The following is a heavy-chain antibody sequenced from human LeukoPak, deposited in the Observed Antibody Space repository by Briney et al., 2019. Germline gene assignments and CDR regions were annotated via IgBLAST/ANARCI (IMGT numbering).Heavy chain of an antibody. D-gene: IGHD4-17*01. Sequence: PSETLSLTCTVSGGSISSSSYYWGWIRQPPGTGLEWIGYIYYSGSTNYNPSLKSRVTISVDTSKNQFSLKLSSVTAADTAVYYCARARAMTTGPYYFDYWGQGTLVTVSS. J-gene: IGHJ4*02. CDR2: IYYSGST. CDR1: GGSISSSSYY. V-gene: IGHV4-61*05. CDR3: ARARAMTTGPYYFDY.